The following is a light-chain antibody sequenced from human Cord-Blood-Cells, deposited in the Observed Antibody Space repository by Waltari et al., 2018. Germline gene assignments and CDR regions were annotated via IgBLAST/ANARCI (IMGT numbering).Light chain of an antibody. CDR3: QQYGSSPPYT. CDR1: QSVSSSY. V-gene: IGKV3-20*01. J-gene: IGKJ2*01. CDR2: GAS. Sequence: EIVLTQSPGTLSLSPGERATLSCRASQSVSSSYLAWYQQKPGQAPSLLIYGASSRATSIPDRFSGSGSGTYFTLTISRLEPEDFAVYYCQQYGSSPPYTFGQGTKLEIK.